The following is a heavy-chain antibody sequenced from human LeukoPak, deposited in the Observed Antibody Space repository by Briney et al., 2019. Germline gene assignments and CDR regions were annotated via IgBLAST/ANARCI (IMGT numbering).Heavy chain of an antibody. J-gene: IGHJ4*02. V-gene: IGHV3-30*02. CDR1: GFTFSSYG. D-gene: IGHD3-22*01. Sequence: GGSLRLSCAASGFTFSSYGMHWVRQAPGKGLEWVAFIRYDGSNKYYADSVKGRFTISRDNSKNTLYLQMNSLRAEDTAVYYCAKDPNYDSSGYPDYWGQRTVVTVSS. CDR2: IRYDGSNK. CDR3: AKDPNYDSSGYPDY.